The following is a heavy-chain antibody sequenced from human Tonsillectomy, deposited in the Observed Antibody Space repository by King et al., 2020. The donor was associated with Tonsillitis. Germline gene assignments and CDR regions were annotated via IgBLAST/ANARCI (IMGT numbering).Heavy chain of an antibody. D-gene: IGHD3-9*01. CDR3: ARGPYDILTGYYLAPDY. J-gene: IGHJ4*02. V-gene: IGHV4-34*01. CDR1: GGSFSGYY. Sequence: VQLQQWGAGLLKPSETLSLSCGVYGGSFSGYYCSWIRQPPGKGLEWIGEINHSGGTNYNPSLKSRVTISADTSKNQFSLKLSFVTAADTAVYYCARGPYDILTGYYLAPDYWGQGTLVTVSS. CDR2: INHSGGT.